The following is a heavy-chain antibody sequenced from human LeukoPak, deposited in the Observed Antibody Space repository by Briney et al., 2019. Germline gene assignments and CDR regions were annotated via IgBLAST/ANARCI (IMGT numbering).Heavy chain of an antibody. Sequence: SETLSLTCAVYGGSFSGYYWSWIRQPPGKGLEWIGEINHSGGTNYNPSLKSRVTISADTSKNQFSLKLSSVTAADTAVYYCARGLYGSGSYYVAPNWFDPWGQGTLVTVSS. D-gene: IGHD3-10*01. V-gene: IGHV4-34*01. J-gene: IGHJ5*02. CDR1: GGSFSGYY. CDR2: INHSGGT. CDR3: ARGLYGSGSYYVAPNWFDP.